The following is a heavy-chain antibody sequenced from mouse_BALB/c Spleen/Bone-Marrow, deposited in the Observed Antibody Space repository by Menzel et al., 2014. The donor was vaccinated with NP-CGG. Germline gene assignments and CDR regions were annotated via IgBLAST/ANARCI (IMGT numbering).Heavy chain of an antibody. D-gene: IGHD1-1*01. CDR2: ISSGSSTI. CDR1: GFTFSSFG. V-gene: IGHV5-17*02. CDR3: AREGLLPIDH. Sequence: EVHLAESGGGLVQPGGSRKLSCAASGFTFSSFGMHWVRQAPETGLEWVAYISSGSSTIYYADTVKGRFTISRDNPKNTLFLQMTSLRSEDTAMYYCAREGLLPIDHRAQATPLPDSS. J-gene: IGHJ2*01.